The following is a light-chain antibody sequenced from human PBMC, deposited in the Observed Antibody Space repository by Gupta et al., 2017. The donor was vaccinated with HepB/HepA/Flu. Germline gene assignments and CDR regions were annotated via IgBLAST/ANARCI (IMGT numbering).Light chain of an antibody. CDR2: GAS. V-gene: IGKV3-15*01. Sequence: SRSPATLFVSPGEIYTLSCSASQSISDNLAWYQQKPGQAPRLLIYGASTRATGIPPRFTGSGPGTEFPLTISSLPSEDFALYYCQQYNKWPPLTFGGGTKVEIK. CDR3: QQYNKWPPLT. CDR1: QSISDN. J-gene: IGKJ4*01.